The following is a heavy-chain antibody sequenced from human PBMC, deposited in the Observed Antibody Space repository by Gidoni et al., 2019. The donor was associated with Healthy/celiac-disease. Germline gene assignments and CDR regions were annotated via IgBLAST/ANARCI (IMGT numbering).Heavy chain of an antibody. CDR2: IYHSGST. CDR3: ARVDFRDGSGY. CDR1: GYSISSGYS. J-gene: IGHJ4*02. Sequence: QVQLQESGPGRVKPSETLSLTCAVSGYSISSGYSWGWIRQPPGKGLEWIGSIYHSGSTYYNPSLKSRVPISVDTYKNQFSLKLSSVTAADTAVYYCARVDFRDGSGYWGQGTLVTVSS. D-gene: IGHD3-3*01. V-gene: IGHV4-38-2*01.